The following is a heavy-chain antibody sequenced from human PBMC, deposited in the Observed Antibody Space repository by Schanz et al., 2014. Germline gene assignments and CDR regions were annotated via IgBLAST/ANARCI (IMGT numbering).Heavy chain of an antibody. J-gene: IGHJ4*02. CDR1: GGTFVTFF. CDR2: ISPLLGVA. Sequence: QVHLVQSGAEVKEPGSSVKVSCKPSGGTFVTFFFTWVRQAPGQGPQWMGRISPLLGVANYAQEFQGRLTITADTSTSTAYMELSSLRSEDTAVYYCARLRAGPFDFDCWGQGTLVTVSS. D-gene: IGHD6-13*01. CDR3: ARLRAGPFDFDC. V-gene: IGHV1-69*04.